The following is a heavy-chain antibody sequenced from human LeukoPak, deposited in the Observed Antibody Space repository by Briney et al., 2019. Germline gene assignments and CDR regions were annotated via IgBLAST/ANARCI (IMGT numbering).Heavy chain of an antibody. CDR2: IIPIFGTA. CDR3: ARDIWSIAAAGRGGFDP. J-gene: IGHJ5*02. D-gene: IGHD6-13*01. CDR1: GGTFSSYA. Sequence: ASVKVSCKASGGTFSSYAISWVRQAPGQGLEWMGGIIPIFGTANYAQKFQGRVTITADESTSTAYMELSSLRSGDTAVYYCARDIWSIAAAGRGGFDPWGQGTLVTVSS. V-gene: IGHV1-69*13.